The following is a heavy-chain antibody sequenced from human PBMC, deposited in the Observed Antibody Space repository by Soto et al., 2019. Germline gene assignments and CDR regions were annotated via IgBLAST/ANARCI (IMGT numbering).Heavy chain of an antibody. CDR1: GGTFSGYY. J-gene: IGHJ4*02. Sequence: QVQLQQWGAGLLKPSETLSLTCAVYGGTFSGYYCTWIRQPPGTGLEWIGEINHRGSTNYNPSLKRRVTKSVDTAKSQFAMKLTSVAAADTAGYDCARDKITGLFDYWGQGTLVNVSS. CDR2: INHRGST. D-gene: IGHD2-8*02. V-gene: IGHV4-34*01. CDR3: ARDKITGLFDY.